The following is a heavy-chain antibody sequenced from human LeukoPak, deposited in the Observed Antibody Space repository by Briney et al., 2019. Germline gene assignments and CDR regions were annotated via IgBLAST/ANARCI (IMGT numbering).Heavy chain of an antibody. J-gene: IGHJ4*02. CDR2: IRSKAYGGTT. D-gene: IGHD3-9*01. Sequence: GGSLRLSCTASGFTFGGYAMSWFRQAPGKGLEWVGVIRSKAYGGTTEYAASVKGRFTISRDDSNSLAYLHMTGVKTEDTAVYYCTREGGTPVVLRYFDWLVPFDYWGQGTLVTVSS. V-gene: IGHV3-49*03. CDR1: GFTFGGYA. CDR3: TREGGTPVVLRYFDWLVPFDY.